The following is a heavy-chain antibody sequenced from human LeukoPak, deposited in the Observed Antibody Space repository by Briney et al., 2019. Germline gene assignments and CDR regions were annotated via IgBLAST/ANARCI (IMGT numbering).Heavy chain of an antibody. D-gene: IGHD3-16*02. CDR1: GFTFSSYS. CDR2: ISGSGGSI. Sequence: GGSLRLSCAASGFTFSSYSMNWVRQAPGKGLEWVSGISGSGGSIYYADSVKGRITISRDNSKNTVYLQVNTLRADDTAVYYCARGGGVIEFDYWGQGTLVTVSS. CDR3: ARGGGVIEFDY. J-gene: IGHJ4*02. V-gene: IGHV3-23*01.